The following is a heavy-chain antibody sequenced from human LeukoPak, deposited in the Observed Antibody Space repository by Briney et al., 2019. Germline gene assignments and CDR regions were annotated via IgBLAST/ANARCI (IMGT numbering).Heavy chain of an antibody. CDR1: GFTFSSYS. Sequence: GGSLRPSCAASGFTFSSYSMSWVRQAPGKGLEWVSSISSSGSTIYYADSVKGRFTISRDNAKNSLYLQMNSLRAEDTAVYYCARDRTYYYGSGSFNYWGQGTLVTVSS. CDR2: ISSSGSTI. V-gene: IGHV3-21*04. D-gene: IGHD3-10*01. CDR3: ARDRTYYYGSGSFNY. J-gene: IGHJ4*02.